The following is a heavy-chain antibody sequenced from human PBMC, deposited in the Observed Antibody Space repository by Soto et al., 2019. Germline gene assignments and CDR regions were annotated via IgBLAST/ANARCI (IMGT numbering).Heavy chain of an antibody. J-gene: IGHJ3*02. CDR2: ISSSSSYI. CDR1: GFTFSSYS. D-gene: IGHD3-22*01. V-gene: IGHV3-21*01. Sequence: EVQLVESGGGLVKPGGSLRLSCAASGFTFSSYSMNWVRQAPGKGLEWVSSISSSSSYIYYADSVKGRFTISRDNAKNSLYLKMNSLRAEDTAVYYCASGTYYYDSSGSIWGQGTMVTVSS. CDR3: ASGTYYYDSSGSI.